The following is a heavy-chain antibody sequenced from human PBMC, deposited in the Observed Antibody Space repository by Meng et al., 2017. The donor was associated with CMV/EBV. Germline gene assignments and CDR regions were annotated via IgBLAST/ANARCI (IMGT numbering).Heavy chain of an antibody. CDR2: MNPNSGNT. CDR1: GYTFTSYD. CDR3: ARVMGGRDIVVVPAATEESWFDP. D-gene: IGHD2-2*01. J-gene: IGHJ5*02. Sequence: ASVKVSCKASGYTFTSYDINWVRQATGQGLEWMGWMNPNSGNTGYAQKFQGRVTMTRNTSISTAYMELSSLRSEDTAVYYCARVMGGRDIVVVPAATEESWFDPWGQGTLVTVSS. V-gene: IGHV1-8*01.